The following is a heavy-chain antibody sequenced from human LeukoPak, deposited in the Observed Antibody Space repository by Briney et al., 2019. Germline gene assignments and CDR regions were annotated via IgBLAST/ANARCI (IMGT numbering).Heavy chain of an antibody. J-gene: IGHJ4*02. Sequence: GGSLRLSCADSGFTFSSYWMHWVRQAPGKGLEWVSTISGSGSNTYYADSVKGRFTISRDNSKSTLYLQMNSLRAEDTAVYYCAKGDSSGYYVLDYWGQGTLVTVSS. CDR2: ISGSGSNT. D-gene: IGHD3-22*01. CDR3: AKGDSSGYYVLDY. V-gene: IGHV3-23*01. CDR1: GFTFSSYW.